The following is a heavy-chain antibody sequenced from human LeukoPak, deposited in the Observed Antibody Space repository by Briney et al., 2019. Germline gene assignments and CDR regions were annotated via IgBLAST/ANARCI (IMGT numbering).Heavy chain of an antibody. D-gene: IGHD2-2*01. J-gene: IGHJ4*02. CDR2: ISRMGVTT. Sequence: GGSLRLSCAVSGFTLNSNAVCWVRQAPGKGLEWVSGISRMGVTTYYADSVKGRFTISRDTSKNTLYLQMNTLRPEDTAVYYCAKEEVPNDYWGQGTLVTVSS. V-gene: IGHV3-23*01. CDR1: GFTLNSNA. CDR3: AKEEVPNDY.